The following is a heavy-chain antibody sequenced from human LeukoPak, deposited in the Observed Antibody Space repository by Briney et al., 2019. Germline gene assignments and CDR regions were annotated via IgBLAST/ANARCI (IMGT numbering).Heavy chain of an antibody. CDR1: GYSFTSCW. CDR3: ARVFILTGYYISYSFDY. D-gene: IGHD3-9*01. Sequence: GESLKISCKGAGYSFTSCWISWVRQMPGRGLEWRGRIDPSDSYTNYSPSFQGHVTISADKSISTAYLQWSSLKDSDTAMYYCARVFILTGYYISYSFDYWGQGTLVTVSS. CDR2: IDPSDSYT. V-gene: IGHV5-10-1*01. J-gene: IGHJ4*02.